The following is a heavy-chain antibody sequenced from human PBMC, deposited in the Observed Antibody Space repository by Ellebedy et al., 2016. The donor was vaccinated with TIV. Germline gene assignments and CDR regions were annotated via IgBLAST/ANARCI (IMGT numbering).Heavy chain of an antibody. Sequence: ASVKVSCKASGGTFSRYAFSWVRQAPGQGLEWMGRIIPILGITNYAQKFQGRVTITADISASTVHMELSSLISEDTAVYYCATDSRYSYGYRFDFWGQGTLVIVSS. J-gene: IGHJ4*02. V-gene: IGHV1-69*04. CDR2: IIPILGIT. CDR3: ATDSRYSYGYRFDF. CDR1: GGTFSRYA. D-gene: IGHD5-18*01.